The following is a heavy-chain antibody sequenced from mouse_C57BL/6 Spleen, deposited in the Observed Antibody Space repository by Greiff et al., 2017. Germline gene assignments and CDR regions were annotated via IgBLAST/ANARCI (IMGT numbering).Heavy chain of an antibody. CDR2: IRNKANGYTT. CDR3: ARYEDNRHYYAMDY. D-gene: IGHD1-3*01. Sequence: EVKLVESGGGLVQPGGSLSLSCAASGFTFTDYYMSWVRQPPGKALEWLGFIRNKANGYTTEYSASVKGRFTISRDNSQSILYLQMNALRAEDSAIYYWARYEDNRHYYAMDYWGQGTSVTVSS. V-gene: IGHV7-3*01. J-gene: IGHJ4*01. CDR1: GFTFTDYY.